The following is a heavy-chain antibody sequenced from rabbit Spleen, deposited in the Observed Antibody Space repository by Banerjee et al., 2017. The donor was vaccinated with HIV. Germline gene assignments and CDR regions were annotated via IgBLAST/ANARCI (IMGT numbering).Heavy chain of an antibody. CDR1: GFDFRRFY. V-gene: IGHV1S7*01. CDR2: IDVGEGTT. Sequence: QVKETGGGLVQPGGSLTLSCKASGFDFRRFYLTWVRQAPGKGLEWIGIIDVGEGTTDYASWVNGRFTISSDNAQNTVDLQMNSLTAADTATYFCAREVEIYGGYDGSGYPNYGMDLWGPGTLVTVS. J-gene: IGHJ6*01. D-gene: IGHD6-1*01. CDR3: AREVEIYGGYDGSGYPNYGMDL.